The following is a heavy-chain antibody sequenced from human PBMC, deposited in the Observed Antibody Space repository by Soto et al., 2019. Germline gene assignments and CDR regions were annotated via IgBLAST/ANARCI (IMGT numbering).Heavy chain of an antibody. CDR3: AKKTGAPVAPGFDY. J-gene: IGHJ4*02. V-gene: IGHV3-23*01. D-gene: IGHD2-2*01. CDR1: GFTFSNYA. Sequence: GGSLRLSXAASGFTFSNYAMSWVRQAPEKGLEWVSGINAGGFNTYYADSVKGRFTISRDNSRNTLYLQVNSLRAEDTAVYYCAKKTGAPVAPGFDYWGQGTLVTVSS. CDR2: INAGGFNT.